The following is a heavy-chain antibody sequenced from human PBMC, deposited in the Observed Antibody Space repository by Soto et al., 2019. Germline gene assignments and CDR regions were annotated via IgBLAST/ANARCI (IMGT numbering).Heavy chain of an antibody. V-gene: IGHV1-69*13. Sequence: SXKVSFRASGGTXTSYAIGLVRQAPGQGLEWMGGIIPIFCTTNYAQKFQGRVTITAAESTSTAYMELRSLRSEDKAVYYCARGFVGTYYYDSSGYSHFDYWGQGTLGTVSS. CDR1: GGTXTSYA. CDR2: IIPIFCTT. CDR3: ARGFVGTYYYDSSGYSHFDY. J-gene: IGHJ4*02. D-gene: IGHD3-22*01.